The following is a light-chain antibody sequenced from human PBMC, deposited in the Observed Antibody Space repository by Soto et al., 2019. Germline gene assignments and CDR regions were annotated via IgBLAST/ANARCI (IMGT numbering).Light chain of an antibody. J-gene: IGKJ4*01. CDR1: QSVKSS. CDR3: QQYNNWPLT. V-gene: IGKV3-11*01. Sequence: EIVLTQSPATLSLSPGERATLSCRASQSVKSSLAWYQQRRGQAPRLLIYDTFNRATGIPARFSGSVSGTEFTLTISSLQSEDFALYYCQQYNNWPLTFGGGTKVDIK. CDR2: DTF.